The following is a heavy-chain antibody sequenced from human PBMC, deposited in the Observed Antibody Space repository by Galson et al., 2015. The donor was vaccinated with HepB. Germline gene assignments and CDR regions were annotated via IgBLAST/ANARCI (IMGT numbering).Heavy chain of an antibody. V-gene: IGHV3-33*01. CDR2: IWYDGSNK. CDR3: ARGSLRGVYYYYGMDV. CDR1: GFTFSSYG. Sequence: SLRLSCAASGFTFSSYGMHWVRQAPGKGLEWVAVIWYDGSNKYYADSVKGRFTISRDNSKNTLYLQMNSLRAEDTAVYYCARGSLRGVYYYYGMDVWGQGTTVTVTS. J-gene: IGHJ6*02. D-gene: IGHD3-10*01.